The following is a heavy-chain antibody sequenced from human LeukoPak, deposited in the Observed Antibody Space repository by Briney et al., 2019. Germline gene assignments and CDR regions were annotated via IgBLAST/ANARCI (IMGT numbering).Heavy chain of an antibody. CDR1: GFTFSSYA. CDR3: ASADSSGPYYFDY. Sequence: PGGSLRLSCAASGFTFSSYAMHWVRQAPGKGLEWVAVISYDGSNKYYADSVKGRFTISRDNSKNTLYLQMNSLRAEDTAVYYCASADSSGPYYFDYWGQGTLVTVSS. CDR2: ISYDGSNK. V-gene: IGHV3-30-3*01. D-gene: IGHD3-22*01. J-gene: IGHJ4*02.